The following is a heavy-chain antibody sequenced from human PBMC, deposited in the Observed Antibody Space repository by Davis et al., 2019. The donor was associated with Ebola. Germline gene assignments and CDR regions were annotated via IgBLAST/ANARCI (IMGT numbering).Heavy chain of an antibody. CDR3: ARISSSWYWFDY. J-gene: IGHJ4*02. V-gene: IGHV3-53*01. D-gene: IGHD6-13*01. CDR1: GFSFRNYG. CDR2: IYSGGRT. Sequence: GESLKISCEVSGFSFRNYGMHWVRQAPGKGLEWVSVIYSGGRTNYADSVKGRFTISRDNSKNTLYLQMNSLRAEDTAVYYCARISSSWYWFDYWGQGTLVTVSS.